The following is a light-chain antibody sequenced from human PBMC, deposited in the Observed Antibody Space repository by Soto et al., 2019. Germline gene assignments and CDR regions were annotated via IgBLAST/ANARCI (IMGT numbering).Light chain of an antibody. J-gene: IGKJ1*01. V-gene: IGKV1-33*01. CDR3: QHHHNLPH. CDR2: DAS. Sequence: IPMTQSPSSLSASVGDRVTITCQASQAINNYLHWYQQRPGRAPNLLIYDASNLEKGAPSRFSGSGSGTDFTFDISSLQPEDVATYYCQHHHNLPHFGQGTKVDIK. CDR1: QAINNY.